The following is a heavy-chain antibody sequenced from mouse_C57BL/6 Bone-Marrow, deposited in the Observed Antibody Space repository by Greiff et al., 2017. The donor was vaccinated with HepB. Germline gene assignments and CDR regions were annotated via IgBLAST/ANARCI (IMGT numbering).Heavy chain of an antibody. D-gene: IGHD2-2*01. CDR3: ASVGLRQFFGAMGY. J-gene: IGHJ4*01. CDR1: GYTFTSYW. Sequence: QVQLQQPGAELVKPGASVKVSCKASGYTFTSYWMHWVKQRPGQGLEWIGRIHPSDSDTNYNKKFKGKAKLTVDKSSSTASMQLSSLTSEDSAVYYCASVGLRQFFGAMGYWGQGTAVTVSS. V-gene: IGHV1-74*01. CDR2: IHPSDSDT.